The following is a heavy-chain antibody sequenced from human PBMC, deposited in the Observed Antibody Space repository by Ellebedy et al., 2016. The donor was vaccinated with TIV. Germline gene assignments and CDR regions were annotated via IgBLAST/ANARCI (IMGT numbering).Heavy chain of an antibody. V-gene: IGHV3-66*01. CDR1: GFTVSSNY. CDR3: ARTKYLDY. J-gene: IGHJ4*02. CDR2: IYSGGST. Sequence: GEFLKISCAASGFTVSSNYMTWVRQAPGKGLEWVSIIYSGGSTYYADSVKDRFTISRDNSKNTLYLQMSSLRAEDTAIYYCARTKYLDYWGQGTLVTVSS.